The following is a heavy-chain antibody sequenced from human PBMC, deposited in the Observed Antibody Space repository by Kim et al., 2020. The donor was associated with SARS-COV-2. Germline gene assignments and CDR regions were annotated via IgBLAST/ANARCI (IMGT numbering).Heavy chain of an antibody. V-gene: IGHV1-69*05. J-gene: IGHJ2*01. CDR3: ARDHGRGDYDVGDWYFDL. CDR1: GGTLNTYT. CDR2: IIPLLNAP. D-gene: IGHD4-17*01. Sequence: SVKVSCKASGGTLNTYTIAWVRQAPGQGLEWMGGIIPLLNAPKYAQTFQGRLSITMDESTNTAYMQLSSLTSADTAIYYFARDHGRGDYDVGDWYFDLW.